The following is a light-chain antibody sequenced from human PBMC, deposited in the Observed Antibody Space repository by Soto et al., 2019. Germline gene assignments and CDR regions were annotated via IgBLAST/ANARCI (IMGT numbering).Light chain of an antibody. Sequence: QSALTQPASVSGSPGQSITISCIGASSDVGGYNYVSWYQQHPGKAPQLMIYDVSNRPSGVSNRFSGSKSGNTASLAISGLQAEDEADYYCSSYTSRDTYVFGTGTKVTVL. CDR2: DVS. CDR1: SSDVGGYNY. V-gene: IGLV2-14*01. J-gene: IGLJ1*01. CDR3: SSYTSRDTYV.